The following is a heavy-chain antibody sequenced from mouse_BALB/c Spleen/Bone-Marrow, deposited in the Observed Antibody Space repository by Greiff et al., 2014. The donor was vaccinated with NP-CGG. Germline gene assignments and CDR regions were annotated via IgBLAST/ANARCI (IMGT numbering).Heavy chain of an antibody. Sequence: VHVKQSGGDLVKPGGSLKLSCAASGFTFSSYGMSWVRQTPDKRLEWVATISSGGSHTYYPDSVKGRFTISRDNAKNTLYLQMSSLKSEDTAIYYCARRGYDNSYWYFGVWGAGTTVTVSS. J-gene: IGHJ1*01. CDR2: ISSGGSHT. V-gene: IGHV5-6*01. D-gene: IGHD2-10*02. CDR1: GFTFSSYG. CDR3: ARRGYDNSYWYFGV.